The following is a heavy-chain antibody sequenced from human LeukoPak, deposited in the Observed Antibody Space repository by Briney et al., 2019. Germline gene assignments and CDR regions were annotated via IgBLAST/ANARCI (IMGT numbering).Heavy chain of an antibody. V-gene: IGHV1-2*02. D-gene: IGHD3-10*01. J-gene: IGHJ4*02. CDR3: ARDAEVLWFGELSTTPDY. Sequence: ASVKVSCKASGYTFTGYYMHWVRQAPGQGLEWMRWINPNSGGTNYAQKFQGRVTMTRDTSISTAYMELSRLRSDDAAVYYCARDAEVLWFGELSTTPDYWGQGTLVTVSS. CDR2: INPNSGGT. CDR1: GYTFTGYY.